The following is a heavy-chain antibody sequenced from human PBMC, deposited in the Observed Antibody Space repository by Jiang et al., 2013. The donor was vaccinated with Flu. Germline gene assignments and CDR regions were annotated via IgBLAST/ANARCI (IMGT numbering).Heavy chain of an antibody. CDR3: ARGGTLLWFGEGDY. CDR1: GGSISSYY. J-gene: IGHJ4*02. CDR2: IYYSGST. Sequence: TLSLTCTVSGGSISSYYWSWIRQPPGKGLEWIGYIYYSGSTNYNPSLKSRVTISVDTSKNQFSLKLSSVTAADTAVYYCARGGTLLWFGEGDYWGQGTLVTVSS. V-gene: IGHV4-59*01. D-gene: IGHD3-10*01.